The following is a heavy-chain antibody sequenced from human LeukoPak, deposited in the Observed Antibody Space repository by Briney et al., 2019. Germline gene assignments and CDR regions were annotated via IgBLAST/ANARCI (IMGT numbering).Heavy chain of an antibody. J-gene: IGHJ4*02. D-gene: IGHD4-23*01. CDR3: ARLPDYGGNSFYFDY. V-gene: IGHV5-51*01. CDR2: IYPVDSDT. Sequence: GESLKISCKGSGYSFTSYWISWVRQMPGKGLEWMGIIYPVDSDTRYSPSFQGQVTISADKSISTAYLQWSSLKASDTAMYYCARLPDYGGNSFYFDYWGQGTLVTVSS. CDR1: GYSFTSYW.